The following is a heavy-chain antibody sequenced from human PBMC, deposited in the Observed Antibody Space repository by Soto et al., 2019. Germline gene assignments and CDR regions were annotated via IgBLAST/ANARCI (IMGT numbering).Heavy chain of an antibody. Sequence: PSETLSLTCTVSGDSVTSDSHYWGWIRQPPGKGLESIANIYYDGNTYYNPSLKSRVTISVDTSKNQFSLKLSSVTAADTAVYYCARQWGKQWDYWGQGTLVTVSS. CDR1: GDSVTSDSHY. CDR3: ARQWGKQWDY. CDR2: IYYDGNT. D-gene: IGHD3-16*01. J-gene: IGHJ4*02. V-gene: IGHV4-39*01.